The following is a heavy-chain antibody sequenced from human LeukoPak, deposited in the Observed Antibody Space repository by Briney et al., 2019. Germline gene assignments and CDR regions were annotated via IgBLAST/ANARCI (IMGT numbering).Heavy chain of an antibody. J-gene: IGHJ6*04. CDR2: IKQDGGEK. CDR1: GFIFSSYW. D-gene: IGHD2-2*01. CDR3: ARDVSLGYCSSTSCFTTAWDV. Sequence: GGSLRLSCAASGFIFSSYWMSWVRQAPGKGLEWVANIKQDGGEKYYVDSVKGRFTISRDNAKNSLYLQMNGLRADDTAVYYCARDVSLGYCSSTSCFTTAWDVWGKGTTVTVSS. V-gene: IGHV3-7*03.